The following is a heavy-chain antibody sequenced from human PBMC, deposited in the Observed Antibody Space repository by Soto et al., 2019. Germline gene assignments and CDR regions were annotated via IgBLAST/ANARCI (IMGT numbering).Heavy chain of an antibody. CDR3: ARGTSYWYGSGSYYRFDP. J-gene: IGHJ5*02. D-gene: IGHD3-10*01. V-gene: IGHV4-59*01. Sequence: SETLSLTCTVSGGSISSYYWSWIRQPPGKGLEWIGYIYYSGSTNYNPSLKSRVTISVDTSKNQFSLKLSSVTAADTAVYYCARGTSYWYGSGSYYRFDPWGQGTLVTVSS. CDR1: GGSISSYY. CDR2: IYYSGST.